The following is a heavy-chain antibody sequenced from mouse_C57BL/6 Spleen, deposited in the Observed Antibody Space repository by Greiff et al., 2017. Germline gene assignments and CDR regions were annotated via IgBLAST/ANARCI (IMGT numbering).Heavy chain of an antibody. CDR3: ARQDYDGEVYYAMDY. CDR2: IWSDGST. V-gene: IGHV2-6-1*01. J-gene: IGHJ4*01. Sequence: QVQLKQSGPGLVAPSQSLSITCTVSGFSLTSYGVHWVRQPPGKGLEWLVVIWSDGSTTYNSALKSRLSISKDNSKSQVFLKMNSLQTDDTAMYYCARQDYDGEVYYAMDYWGQGTSVTVSS. CDR1: GFSLTSYG. D-gene: IGHD2-4*01.